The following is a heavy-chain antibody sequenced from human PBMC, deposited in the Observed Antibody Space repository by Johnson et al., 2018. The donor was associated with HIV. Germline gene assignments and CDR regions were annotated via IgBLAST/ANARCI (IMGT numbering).Heavy chain of an antibody. V-gene: IGHV3-74*01. J-gene: IGHJ3*02. Sequence: EVQLVESGGGFVQPGGSLRLSCAASGFTFSSNWMHWVRQAPGKGLVWVSRVNGDGSATYADSVKGRFTISRDSAKNTLYLQMNSLRAEDTAVYYCAREGPSERAGFDIWGQGTMVTVSS. CDR3: AREGPSERAGFDI. CDR1: GFTFSSNW. CDR2: VNGDGSA.